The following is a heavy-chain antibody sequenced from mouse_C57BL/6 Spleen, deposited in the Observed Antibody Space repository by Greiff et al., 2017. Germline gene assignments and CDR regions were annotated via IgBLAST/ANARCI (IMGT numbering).Heavy chain of an antibody. D-gene: IGHD2-1*01. J-gene: IGHJ4*01. Sequence: VQLQQSGAELVRPGASVKLSCTASGFNIKDYYMHWVKQRPEPGLEWIGRIDPEDGDTEYAPKFQGKATMTADTSSNPAYLQLSSLTSEDTAVYYCTTDYGNYYAMDYWGQGTSVTVSS. CDR2: IDPEDGDT. CDR1: GFNIKDYY. CDR3: TTDYGNYYAMDY. V-gene: IGHV14-1*01.